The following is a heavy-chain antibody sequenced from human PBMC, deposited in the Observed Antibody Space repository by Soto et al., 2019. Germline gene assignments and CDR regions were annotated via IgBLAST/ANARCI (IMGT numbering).Heavy chain of an antibody. D-gene: IGHD2-21*01. CDR1: GFTFSSYG. CDR2: IWYDGSNK. Sequence: GGSLRLSCAASGFTFSSYGMHWVRQAPGKGLEWVAVIWYDGSNKYYADSVKGRFTISRDNSKNTLYLQMNSLRAEDTAVYCCARAGEDYYYYGMDVWGQGTTVTVSS. V-gene: IGHV3-33*01. CDR3: ARAGEDYYYYGMDV. J-gene: IGHJ6*02.